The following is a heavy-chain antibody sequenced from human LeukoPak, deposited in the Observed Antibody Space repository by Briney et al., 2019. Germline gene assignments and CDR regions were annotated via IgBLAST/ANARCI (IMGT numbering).Heavy chain of an antibody. Sequence: PGGSLRLSCAASGFTFSSYSMNWVRQAPGKGLEWVSGISWNSGSIGYADSVKGRFTISRDNAKNSLYLQMNSLRAEDTALYYCAKDQGRDGYNYFDYWGQGTLVTVSS. CDR2: ISWNSGSI. D-gene: IGHD5-24*01. CDR1: GFTFSSYS. CDR3: AKDQGRDGYNYFDY. J-gene: IGHJ4*02. V-gene: IGHV3-9*01.